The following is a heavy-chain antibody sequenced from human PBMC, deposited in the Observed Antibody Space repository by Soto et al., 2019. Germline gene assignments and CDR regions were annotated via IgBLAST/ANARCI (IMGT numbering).Heavy chain of an antibody. CDR1: GFSLRTTGVG. CDR2: IYWNDDK. V-gene: IGHV2-5*01. D-gene: IGHD3-16*01. CDR3: AHTWGLPFDY. Sequence: SGPTLVNPTQTLTLTCTYSGFSLRTTGVGVGWIRQPPGKALEWLGIIYWNDDKRYSPSLKSRFTLTSDISKSQVVLTMTNMDLVDTGTYYCAHTWGLPFDYWGQGTLVTVSS. J-gene: IGHJ4*02.